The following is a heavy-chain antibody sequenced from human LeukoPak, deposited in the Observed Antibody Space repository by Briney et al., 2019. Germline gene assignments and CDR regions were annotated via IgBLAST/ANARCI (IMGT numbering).Heavy chain of an antibody. CDR3: ASGGSCYDY. J-gene: IGHJ4*02. D-gene: IGHD2-2*01. V-gene: IGHV4-34*01. CDR1: GGSFSGYY. CDR2: INHSGST. Sequence: NPSETLSLTCAVYGGSFSGYYWSWIRQPPGKGLEWIGEINHSGSTNYNPSLKSRVTISVDTSKNQFSLKLSSATAADTAVYYCASGGSCYDYWGQGTLVTVSS.